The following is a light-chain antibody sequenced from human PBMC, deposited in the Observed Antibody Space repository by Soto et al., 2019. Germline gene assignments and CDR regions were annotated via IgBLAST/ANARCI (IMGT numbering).Light chain of an antibody. V-gene: IGLV2-14*01. CDR3: SSYTATRTYV. Sequence: QSVRTQPAPVSGSPGQSVTSACTGTSSDVGGYNYVAWDQQLPGEAPKLFIYGVTARPSGVSNRFSGSKSGNTASLTVSGLQAEDAGDYYCSSYTATRTYVVGTGTKVTVL. CDR1: SSDVGGYNY. CDR2: GVT. J-gene: IGLJ1*01.